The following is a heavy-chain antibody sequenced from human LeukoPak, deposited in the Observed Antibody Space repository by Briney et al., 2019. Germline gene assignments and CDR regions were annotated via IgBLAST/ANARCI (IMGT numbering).Heavy chain of an antibody. CDR2: INPNGGST. CDR1: GYTSTTYY. J-gene: IGHJ6*03. Sequence: GASVKVSCKASGYTSTTYYIHWVRQAPGQGLEWMGIINPNGGSTAYAQKFQGRVTMTRDTSTSTVYMELSSLRSEDTAVYYCARESVDTAMVFYYMYVWGKGTTVTISS. D-gene: IGHD5-18*01. CDR3: ARESVDTAMVFYYMYV. V-gene: IGHV1-46*01.